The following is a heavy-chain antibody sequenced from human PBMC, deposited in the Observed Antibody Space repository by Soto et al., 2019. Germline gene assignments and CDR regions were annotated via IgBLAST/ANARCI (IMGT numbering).Heavy chain of an antibody. CDR2: ISWNSGSI. V-gene: IGHV3-9*01. CDR3: AKAISSSWYLNTYNWLGR. CDR1: GFTFDDYA. Sequence: GVSLRRSCAASGFTFDDYAMHRVRQAPGKGLQWVSGISWNSGSIGYAESVKGRFTISRDNAKNALYLQMNSLRAEDTALYYCAKAISSSWYLNTYNWLGRWGEGTLVTVSS. J-gene: IGHJ5*02. D-gene: IGHD6-13*01.